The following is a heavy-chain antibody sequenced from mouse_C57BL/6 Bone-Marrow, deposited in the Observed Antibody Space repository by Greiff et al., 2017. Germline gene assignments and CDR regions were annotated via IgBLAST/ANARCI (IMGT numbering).Heavy chain of an antibody. CDR3: ARGDGYYFYYFDY. CDR1: GYSFTSYY. Sequence: QVQLKESGPELVKPGASVKISCKASGYSFTSYYIHWVKQRPGQGLEWIGWIYPGSGNTKYNEKFKGKATLTADTSSSTAYMQLSSLTSEDSAVYYCARGDGYYFYYFDYWGQGTTLTVSS. V-gene: IGHV1-66*01. CDR2: IYPGSGNT. D-gene: IGHD2-3*01. J-gene: IGHJ2*01.